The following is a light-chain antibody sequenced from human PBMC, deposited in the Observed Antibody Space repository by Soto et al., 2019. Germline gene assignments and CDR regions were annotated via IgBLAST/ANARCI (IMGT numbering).Light chain of an antibody. V-gene: IGKV1-39*01. CDR3: QQSYSTPLT. Sequence: DIQMTQSPSSLSASVGDRVTITCRASQSISSYLNWYQQKPGKAPKLLIYAASSLQSGVPSRFSGSGSGTEFTLTISSLQPEEFATYYCQQSYSTPLTFGPGTKVDIK. CDR1: QSISSY. J-gene: IGKJ3*01. CDR2: AAS.